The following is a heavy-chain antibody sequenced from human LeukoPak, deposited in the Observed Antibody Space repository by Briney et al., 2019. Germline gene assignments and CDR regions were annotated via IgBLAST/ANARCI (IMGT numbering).Heavy chain of an antibody. CDR1: GFSFNTYS. Sequence: PGGSLRLSCAASGFSFNTYSMNWVRQAPGKGLEWVSYISSGSTYIYYADSVKGRFTISRDNGKNSLYLQMNSLRDEDTAVYYCARKGYYASSGYLGYFQHWGQGTLVTVSS. CDR3: ARKGYYASSGYLGYFQH. J-gene: IGHJ1*01. D-gene: IGHD3-22*01. V-gene: IGHV3-21*01. CDR2: ISSGSTYI.